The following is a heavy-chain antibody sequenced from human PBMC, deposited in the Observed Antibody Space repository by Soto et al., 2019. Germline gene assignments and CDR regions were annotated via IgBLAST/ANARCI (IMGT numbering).Heavy chain of an antibody. CDR3: ARGGVGVTMIVVVPHFDI. Sequence: QVQLQESGPGLVKPSQTLSLTCTVSGGSISSGGYYWSWIRQHPGKGLEWIGYIYYSGSTYYNPSLKSRVTISVDTSKNQFSLKLSSVTAADTAVYYCARGGVGVTMIVVVPHFDIWGQGTMVTVSS. CDR2: IYYSGST. J-gene: IGHJ3*02. D-gene: IGHD3-22*01. V-gene: IGHV4-31*03. CDR1: GGSISSGGYY.